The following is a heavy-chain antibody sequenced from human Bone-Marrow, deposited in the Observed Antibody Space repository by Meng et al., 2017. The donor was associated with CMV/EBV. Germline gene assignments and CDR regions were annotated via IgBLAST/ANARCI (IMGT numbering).Heavy chain of an antibody. J-gene: IGHJ6*02. CDR2: ISSSSSYI. V-gene: IGHV3-21*01. CDR1: GFTFSSYS. CDR3: ARYPFGGEYYGMDV. Sequence: GESLKISCAASGFTFSSYSMNWVRQAPGKGLEWVSSISSSSSYIYYADSVKGRFTISRDNAKNSLYLQMNSLRAEDTAVYYCARYPFGGEYYGMDVWGQGTMVTGSS. D-gene: IGHD3-16*01.